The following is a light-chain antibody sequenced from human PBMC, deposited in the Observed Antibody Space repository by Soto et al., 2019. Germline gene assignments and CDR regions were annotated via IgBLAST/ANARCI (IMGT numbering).Light chain of an antibody. CDR1: QDISNY. J-gene: IGKJ4*01. Sequence: DIQMTQSPSSLSASVGDRVTITCQASQDISNYLNWYQQKPGKAPKLLIFDASNVETGVPSRYSGSGSGTNFIFTIHILEAEDMATNKCQQNEVLPLIFGGGTK. CDR3: QQNEVLPLI. CDR2: DAS. V-gene: IGKV1-33*01.